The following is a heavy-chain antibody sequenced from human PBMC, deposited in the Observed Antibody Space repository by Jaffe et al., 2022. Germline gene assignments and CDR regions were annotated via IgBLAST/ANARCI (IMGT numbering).Heavy chain of an antibody. CDR1: GMTLSTYE. CDR2: ISGSGGTR. D-gene: IGHD4-17*01. V-gene: IGHV3-48*03. CDR3: AREGSGDYGVYYIDV. Sequence: EVQLVESGGGLVQPGGSLSISCAASGMTLSTYEMIWVRQAPGKGLEWVAYISGSGGTRHYADSVKGRFTISRDNADNSLFLQMNSLRAEDTAVYYCAREGSGDYGVYYIDVWGNGTTVTVSS. J-gene: IGHJ6*03.